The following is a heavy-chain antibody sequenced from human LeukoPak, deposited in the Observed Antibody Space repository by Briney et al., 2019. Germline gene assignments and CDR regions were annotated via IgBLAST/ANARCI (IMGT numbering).Heavy chain of an antibody. J-gene: IGHJ4*02. CDR2: INHSGST. Sequence: PSETLSLTCAVYGGSFSGYYWSWIRQPPGKGLEWIGEINHSGSTNYNPSLKSRVTISVDTSKNQFSLKLSSVTAADTAVYYCARAGPSDSSGYYYYFDYWGQGTLVTVSS. CDR3: ARAGPSDSSGYYYYFDY. V-gene: IGHV4-34*01. D-gene: IGHD3-22*01. CDR1: GGSFSGYY.